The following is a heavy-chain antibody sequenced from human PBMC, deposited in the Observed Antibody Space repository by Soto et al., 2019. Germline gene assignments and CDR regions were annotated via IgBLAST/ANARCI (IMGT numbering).Heavy chain of an antibody. J-gene: IGHJ4*02. CDR2: INHSGST. V-gene: IGHV4-34*01. Sequence: PSETLSLTCTVSGGSISSYYWSWIRQPPGKGLEWIGEINHSGSTNYNPSLKSRVTISVDTSKNQFSLKLSSVTAADTAVYYCVRSDQYCSSTSCYAGYAEWVYWGQGTLVTVSS. D-gene: IGHD2-2*01. CDR3: VRSDQYCSSTSCYAGYAEWVY. CDR1: GGSISSYY.